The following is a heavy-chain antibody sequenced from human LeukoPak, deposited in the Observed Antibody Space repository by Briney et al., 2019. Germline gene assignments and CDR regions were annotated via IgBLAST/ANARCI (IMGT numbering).Heavy chain of an antibody. CDR3: ARQVGDYYDSSGYSLD. CDR1: GYTFTGYY. CDR2: INLNSGGT. D-gene: IGHD3-22*01. V-gene: IGHV1-2*02. J-gene: IGHJ4*02. Sequence: GASVKVSCKASGYTFTGYYMHWVRQAPGQGLEWMGWINLNSGGTIYAQKFQGRVTMTRDKSISTAYLQWSSLKASDTAMYYCARQVGDYYDSSGYSLDWGQGTLVTVSS.